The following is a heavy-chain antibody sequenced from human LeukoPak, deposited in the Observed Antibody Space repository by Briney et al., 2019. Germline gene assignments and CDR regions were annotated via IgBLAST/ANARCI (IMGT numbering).Heavy chain of an antibody. CDR2: ISSSSSYI. CDR3: ARVVRAAAVNWFDP. CDR1: RFTFSSYS. J-gene: IGHJ5*02. V-gene: IGHV3-21*01. D-gene: IGHD6-13*01. Sequence: GGSLRLSCAASRFTFSSYSLNWVRQAQGKGLEWVSSISSSSSYIYYADSGKGRFTISRDNAKNSLYLQMNSLRAEDTAVYYCARVVRAAAVNWFDPWGQGTLVTVSS.